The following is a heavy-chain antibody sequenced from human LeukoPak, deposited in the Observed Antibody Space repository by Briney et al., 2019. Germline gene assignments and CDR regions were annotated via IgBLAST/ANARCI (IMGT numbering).Heavy chain of an antibody. CDR2: ITGSGIIT. CDR1: GFALSNYA. CDR3: AKDVSSGWYLEC. D-gene: IGHD6-19*01. J-gene: IGHJ4*02. V-gene: IGHV3-23*01. Sequence: GGSLRLSCAAYGFALSNYAMKWVRQAPGKGLEWDSTITGSGIITYYADSVMGRFTISRDNSKNTLYLQMNSLTADDTAIYYCAKDVSSGWYLECWGQGTLVTVSS.